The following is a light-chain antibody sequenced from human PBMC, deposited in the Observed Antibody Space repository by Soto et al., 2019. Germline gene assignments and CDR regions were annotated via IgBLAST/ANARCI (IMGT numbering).Light chain of an antibody. J-gene: IGKJ1*01. CDR2: DAS. V-gene: IGKV3-20*01. CDR1: QGVSSSY. CDR3: QQYTTTPQT. Sequence: EIVLTQSPGTLSLSPGERATLSCRASQGVSSSYLAWYQQKPGQSPRLLIYDASTRATGIPDRFSGSGSGTAFTLTISSLEPDDFAVYFCQQYTTTPQTYGQGTTVEIK.